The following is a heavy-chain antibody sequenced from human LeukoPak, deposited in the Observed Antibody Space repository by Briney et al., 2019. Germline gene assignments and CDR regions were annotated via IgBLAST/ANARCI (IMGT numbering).Heavy chain of an antibody. CDR1: GINFRGYW. CDR3: ARDLGHTGYDLYDY. V-gene: IGHV3-7*01. D-gene: IGHD5-12*01. Sequence: GGSLRLSCAVSGINFRGYWMAWVRQAPGKGLEWVANMKQDGSEKYYVDSVKGRFTISRDNAKNSLYLEMNSLRIEDTAVYYCARDLGHTGYDLYDYWGQGTLVTVSS. J-gene: IGHJ4*02. CDR2: MKQDGSEK.